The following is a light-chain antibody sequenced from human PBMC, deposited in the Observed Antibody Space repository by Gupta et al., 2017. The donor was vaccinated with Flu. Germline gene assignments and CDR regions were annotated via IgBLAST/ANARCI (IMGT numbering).Light chain of an antibody. J-gene: IGLJ1*01. CDR2: GKN. CDR3: KARDNRGHNIYV. V-gene: IGLV3-19*01. Sequence: TATITCQGDSLRSSKGSWYEQKPGQAAGLFIYGKNNRHSGSPDRFSASSSGNTAAVTITGARAAEEADYYCKARDNRGHNIYVFGIGTKGSVL. CDR1: SLRSSK.